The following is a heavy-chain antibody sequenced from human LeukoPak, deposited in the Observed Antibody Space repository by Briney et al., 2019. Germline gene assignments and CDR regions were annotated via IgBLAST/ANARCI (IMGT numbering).Heavy chain of an antibody. Sequence: GGSLRLSCAASGFTFSSYGIHWVRQAPGKGLEWVSYISTSSSTMYYADSVKGRFTISRDNARNSLYLQMNSLRAEDTAVYYCAELGITMIGGVWGKGTTVTISS. CDR3: AELGITMIGGV. CDR1: GFTFSSYG. V-gene: IGHV3-48*01. D-gene: IGHD3-10*02. CDR2: ISTSSSTM. J-gene: IGHJ6*04.